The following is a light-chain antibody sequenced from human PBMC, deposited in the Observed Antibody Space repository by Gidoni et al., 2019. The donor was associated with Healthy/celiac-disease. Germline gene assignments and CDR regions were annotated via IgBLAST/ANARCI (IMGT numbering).Light chain of an antibody. CDR3: QQSYSTPRT. J-gene: IGKJ2*01. CDR2: AAS. V-gene: IGKV1-39*01. CDR1: QSISSY. Sequence: DIQMTQSPSYLSASVGDRVTITCRASQSISSYLNWYQQKPGKAPKLLIYAASSLQSGVPSRFSGSGSGTDFTLTSSLQPEDFATYYCQQSYSTPRTFGQGTKLEIK.